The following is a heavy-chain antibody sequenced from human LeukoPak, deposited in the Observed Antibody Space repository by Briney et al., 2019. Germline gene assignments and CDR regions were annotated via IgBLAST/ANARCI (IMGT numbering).Heavy chain of an antibody. J-gene: IGHJ4*02. V-gene: IGHV4-59*12. CDR3: ARDSGPDYGDYLQY. CDR1: GGSISGYY. D-gene: IGHD4-17*01. CDR2: VYYSGTT. Sequence: SETLSLTCTVSGGSISGYYWTWVRQPPGKGLEYLGYVYYSGTTNYNPSLKSRVSMSVDTSKNQFSLRLSSVTAADTAVYYCARDSGPDYGDYLQYWGQGTLVAISS.